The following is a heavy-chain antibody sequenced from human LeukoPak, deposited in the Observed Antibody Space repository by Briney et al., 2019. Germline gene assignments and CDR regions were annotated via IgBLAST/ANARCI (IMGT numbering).Heavy chain of an antibody. Sequence: GGSLRLSCAASGFSFSSYVMSWVRQTPGKGLEWVSAVSGSGGSTYSADSVKGRFTISRDNSKNMVYLQTSSLRAEDTAVYYCARAGSWSSRPYFDYWGQGILVSVSS. V-gene: IGHV3-23*01. CDR2: VSGSGGST. CDR3: ARAGSWSSRPYFDY. CDR1: GFSFSSYV. D-gene: IGHD1-26*01. J-gene: IGHJ4*02.